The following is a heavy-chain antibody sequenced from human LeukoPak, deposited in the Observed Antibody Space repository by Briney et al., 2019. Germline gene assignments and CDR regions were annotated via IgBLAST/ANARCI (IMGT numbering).Heavy chain of an antibody. CDR2: MNPNSGNT. J-gene: IGHJ4*02. Sequence: ASVKVSCKASGYTFTSYDINWVRQATGQGLEWMGWMNPNSGNTGYAQKFQGRVTITRNTSISTAYMELSSLRSEDTAVYYCARDKEVSYDSSGYYRTPFDYWGQGTLVTVSS. V-gene: IGHV1-8*03. CDR1: GYTFTSYD. D-gene: IGHD3-22*01. CDR3: ARDKEVSYDSSGYYRTPFDY.